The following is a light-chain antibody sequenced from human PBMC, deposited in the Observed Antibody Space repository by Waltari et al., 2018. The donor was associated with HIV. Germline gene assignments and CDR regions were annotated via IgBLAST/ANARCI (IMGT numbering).Light chain of an antibody. J-gene: IGLJ3*02. V-gene: IGLV2-8*01. Sequence: QSALPQPPSAAGSPGTSGTLPRTGVISDPAPYTLLSWYQPHPGKGPKLLIFHDIRRPSGVPDRFSGSKSDDTASLTVSGLQPDDEADYYCNSYTGSRKMFGGGTKLTVL. CDR2: HDI. CDR1: ISDPAPYTL. CDR3: NSYTGSRKM.